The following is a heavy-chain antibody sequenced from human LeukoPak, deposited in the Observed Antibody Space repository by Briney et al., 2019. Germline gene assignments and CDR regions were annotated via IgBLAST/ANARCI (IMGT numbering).Heavy chain of an antibody. V-gene: IGHV3-15*01. CDR1: GFTFSNAW. D-gene: IGHD3-22*01. CDR2: IKSKTDGGTT. CDR3: TTSARGDSSGYYRKFDY. Sequence: PGGSLRLSCAASGFTFSNAWMSWVRQAPGKGLEWVGRIKSKTDGGTTDYAAPVKGRFTISREDSKNTLYLQMNSLKTEDTAVYYCTTSARGDSSGYYRKFDYWGQGTLVTVSS. J-gene: IGHJ4*02.